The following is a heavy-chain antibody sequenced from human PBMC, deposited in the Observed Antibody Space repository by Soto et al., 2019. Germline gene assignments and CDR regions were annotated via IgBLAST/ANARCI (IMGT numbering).Heavy chain of an antibody. CDR3: ARELPTTIRGGYYYSYGMDV. CDR2: LHSDGSTT. V-gene: IGHV3-74*03. J-gene: IGHJ6*02. D-gene: IGHD2-2*02. CDR1: GFILSSYW. Sequence: PGGSLRLSCAASGFILSSYWMHWVRQAPGKGLVWVSRLHSDGSTTTYADSVKGRFTISRDNAKNTLYLQMNSLRAEDTAVYYCARELPTTIRGGYYYSYGMDVWGQGTTVTVSS.